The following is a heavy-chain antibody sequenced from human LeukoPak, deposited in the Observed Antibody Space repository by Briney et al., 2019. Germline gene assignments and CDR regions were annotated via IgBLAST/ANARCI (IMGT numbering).Heavy chain of an antibody. Sequence: SETLSLTCTVSGGSISTYCWSWLRQPAGKGPEWIGRIYSSATTNLNPSLKSRVTLSIDASKNQGSLRLSSVTAADTAVYYCARGRYCTATNCGGGDAFDIWGQGTVVTVSS. CDR3: ARGRYCTATNCGGGDAFDI. J-gene: IGHJ3*02. CDR1: GGSISTYC. D-gene: IGHD2-8*02. CDR2: IYSSATT. V-gene: IGHV4-4*07.